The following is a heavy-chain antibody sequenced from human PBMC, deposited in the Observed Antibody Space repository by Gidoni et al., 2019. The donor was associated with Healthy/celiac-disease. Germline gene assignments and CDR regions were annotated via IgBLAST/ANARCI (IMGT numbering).Heavy chain of an antibody. Sequence: QPQLQESGPGLVKPSETRSPTCTVPGGSISRGSYDCGWIRQPPGKGLEWIGSIYDSGSNYYNPSLKSRVTISVDTSKNQFSLKLSSVTAADTAVYYCARHPSYDFWSGYYLYYYYYMDVWGKGTTVTVSS. CDR2: IYDSGSN. V-gene: IGHV4-39*01. CDR1: GGSISRGSYD. CDR3: ARHPSYDFWSGYYLYYYYYMDV. J-gene: IGHJ6*03. D-gene: IGHD3-3*01.